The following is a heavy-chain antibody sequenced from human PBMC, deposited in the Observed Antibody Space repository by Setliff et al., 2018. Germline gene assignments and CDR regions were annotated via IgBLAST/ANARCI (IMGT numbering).Heavy chain of an antibody. CDR1: GASMSSGVYY. V-gene: IGHV4-39*07. CDR3: ARDATYYNFWSGYRYFDL. J-gene: IGHJ2*01. CDR2: IYYGGTT. Sequence: PSETLSLTCSVSGASMSSGVYYWAWIRQPPGKGLEWIGRIYYGGTTYYNSSLKSRVTITVDTSKNQFSLKLSSVTAADTAVYCCARDATYYNFWSGYRYFDLWGRGTLVTVSS. D-gene: IGHD3-3*01.